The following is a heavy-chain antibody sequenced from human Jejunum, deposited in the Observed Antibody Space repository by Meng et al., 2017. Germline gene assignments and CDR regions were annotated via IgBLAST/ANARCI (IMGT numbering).Heavy chain of an antibody. V-gene: IGHV4-59*01. D-gene: IGHD3-10*01. J-gene: IGHJ4*02. Sequence: SETLSLTCTVSGDSITTYYWSWFRQPPGKGLEWVGYVYYSRSIDYNPSLKSRVTISLDTSKNQFSLKMKSVSAADTAMYYCASGEGSYYYRYWGQGTLVTVSS. CDR3: ASGEGSYYYRY. CDR2: VYYSRSI. CDR1: GDSITTYY.